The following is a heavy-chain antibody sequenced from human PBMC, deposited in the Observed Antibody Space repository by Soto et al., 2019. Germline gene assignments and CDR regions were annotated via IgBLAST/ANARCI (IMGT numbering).Heavy chain of an antibody. Sequence: GASVKVSCKASGYTFTGYYMHWVRQAPGQGLEWMGWINPNSGGTNYAQKFQGRVTMTRNTSISTAYMELSRLRSDDTAVYYCAKLSIAVAGTYDYWGQGTLVTVSS. CDR3: AKLSIAVAGTYDY. D-gene: IGHD6-19*01. CDR2: INPNSGGT. V-gene: IGHV1-2*02. CDR1: GYTFTGYY. J-gene: IGHJ4*02.